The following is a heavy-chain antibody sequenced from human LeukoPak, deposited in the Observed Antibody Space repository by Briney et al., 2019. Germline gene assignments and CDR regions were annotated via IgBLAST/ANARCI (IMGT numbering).Heavy chain of an antibody. J-gene: IGHJ4*02. CDR3: ARLLIAVAIY. D-gene: IGHD6-19*01. V-gene: IGHV4-39*01. CDR1: GGSISSSSYY. CDR2: IYYSGST. Sequence: PSETLSLTCTVSGGSISSSSYYWGWIRQPPGKGLEWIRSIYYSGSTYYNPSLKSRVTISVDTSKNQFSLKLSSVTAADTAVYYCARLLIAVAIYWGQGTLVTVSS.